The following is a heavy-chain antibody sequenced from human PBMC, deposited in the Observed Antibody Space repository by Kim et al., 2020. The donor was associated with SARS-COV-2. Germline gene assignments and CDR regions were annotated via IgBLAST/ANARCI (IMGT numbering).Heavy chain of an antibody. CDR2: IYYSGST. V-gene: IGHV4-39*01. CDR1: GGSISSSSYY. D-gene: IGHD1-7*01. CDR3: ARRKLLLYVWFDP. Sequence: SETLSLTCTVSGGSISSSSYYWGWIRQPPGKGLEWIGSIYYSGSTYYNPSLKSRVTISVDTSKNQFSLKLSSVTAADTAVYYCARRKLLLYVWFDPWGQGTLVTVSS. J-gene: IGHJ5*02.